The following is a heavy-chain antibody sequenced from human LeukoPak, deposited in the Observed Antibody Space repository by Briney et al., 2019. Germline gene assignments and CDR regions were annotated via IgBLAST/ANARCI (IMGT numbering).Heavy chain of an antibody. V-gene: IGHV4-59*11. J-gene: IGHJ6*03. Sequence: PSETLSLTCTVSGGSISSHYWSWIRQPPGKGLEWNGYIYYSGSTNYNPSLKSRVTISVDTSKNQFSLNLSCVTAADTAVYYCARVYYDFWSGYYYYYYYMDVWGKGTTVTVSS. D-gene: IGHD3-3*01. CDR3: ARVYYDFWSGYYYYYYYMDV. CDR2: IYYSGST. CDR1: GGSISSHY.